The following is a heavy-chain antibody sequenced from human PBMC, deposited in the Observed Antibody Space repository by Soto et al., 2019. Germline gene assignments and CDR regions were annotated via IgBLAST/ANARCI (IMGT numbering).Heavy chain of an antibody. CDR2: ISSSSSYI. V-gene: IGHV3-21*01. CDR1: GFPFSSYS. CDR3: ASIPTKELDLSAYYYYYMDV. D-gene: IGHD1-1*01. Sequence: GVLRLSCAASGFPFSSYSINWVRQAPGTGLEWVSSISSSSSYIYYADSVKGRFTISRDNAKNSLYLQMNSLRAEDTAVYYCASIPTKELDLSAYYYYYMDVWGKGTTVTVS. J-gene: IGHJ6*03.